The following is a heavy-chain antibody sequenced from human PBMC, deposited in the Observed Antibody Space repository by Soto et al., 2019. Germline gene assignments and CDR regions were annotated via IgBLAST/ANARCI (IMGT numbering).Heavy chain of an antibody. CDR1: GGTFSSYT. CDR3: AKGRSATGFQH. Sequence: ASVKVSCKASGGTFSSYTISWVRQAPGQGLEWMGRIIPILGIANYAQKFQGRVTITADKSTSTAYMELSSLRAEDTALYFCAKGRSATGFQHWGQGTLVTVSS. D-gene: IGHD1-26*01. J-gene: IGHJ1*01. CDR2: IIPILGIA. V-gene: IGHV1-69*02.